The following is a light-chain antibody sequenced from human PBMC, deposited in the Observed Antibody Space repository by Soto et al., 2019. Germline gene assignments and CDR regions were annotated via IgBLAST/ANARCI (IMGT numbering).Light chain of an antibody. V-gene: IGLV2-23*01. CDR3: CSYAGSMI. J-gene: IGLJ2*01. CDR1: SSDVGSYNL. CDR2: EGS. Sequence: QSALTQPASVSGSPGQSITISCTGTSSDVGSYNLVSWYQQHTGKAPKLMIYEGSKRPSGVSNRFSGSKSGNTASLTISGLHAEDEADYYCCSYAGSMIFGGGTKVTVL.